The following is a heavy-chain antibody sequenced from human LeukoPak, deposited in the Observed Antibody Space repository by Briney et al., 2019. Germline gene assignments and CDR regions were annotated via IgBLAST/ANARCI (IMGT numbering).Heavy chain of an antibody. CDR1: GFTFSSYS. CDR3: AKDQAPYDSSGYYYVAHAFDI. D-gene: IGHD3-22*01. Sequence: PGGSLRLSCAASGFTFSSYSMNWVRQAPGKGLEWVSSIGSSSSYIYYADSVKGRFTISRDNAKNSLYLQMNSLRAEDTAVYYCAKDQAPYDSSGYYYVAHAFDIWGQGTMVTVSS. CDR2: IGSSSSYI. J-gene: IGHJ3*02. V-gene: IGHV3-21*01.